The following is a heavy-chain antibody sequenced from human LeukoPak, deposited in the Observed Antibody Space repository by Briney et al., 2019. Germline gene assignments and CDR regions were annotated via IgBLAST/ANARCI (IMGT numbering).Heavy chain of an antibody. CDR3: AKDQAYYDFWSGLDY. V-gene: IGHV3-30*02. D-gene: IGHD3-3*01. J-gene: IGHJ4*02. CDR1: GFTFSSYG. CDR2: IRYDGSNK. Sequence: GGSLRLSCAASGFTFSSYGMYWVRQAPGKGLEWVAFIRYDGSNKYYADSVKGRFTISRDNSKNTLYLQMNSLRAEDTAVYYCAKDQAYYDFWSGLDYWGQGTLVTVSS.